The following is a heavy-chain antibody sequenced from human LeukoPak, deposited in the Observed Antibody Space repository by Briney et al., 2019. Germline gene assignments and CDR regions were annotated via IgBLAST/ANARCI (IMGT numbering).Heavy chain of an antibody. J-gene: IGHJ3*02. CDR3: ASAPIVVPGGIAFDI. D-gene: IGHD3-22*01. V-gene: IGHV4-61*02. CDR1: GGSISSGSYY. CDR2: IYTSGST. Sequence: PSQTLSLTCTVSGGSISSGSYYWSWIRQPAGKGLEWIGRIYTSGSTNYNLSPKSRVTISVDTSKNQFSLKLSSVTAADTAVYYCASAPIVVPGGIAFDIWGQGTMVTVSS.